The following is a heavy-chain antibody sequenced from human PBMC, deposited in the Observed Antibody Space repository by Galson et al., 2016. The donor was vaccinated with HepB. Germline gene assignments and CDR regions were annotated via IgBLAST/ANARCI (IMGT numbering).Heavy chain of an antibody. CDR3: ASRWYSFDV. CDR1: GLPFSAYW. D-gene: IGHD6-13*01. V-gene: IGHV3-74*01. J-gene: IGHJ3*01. Sequence: SLRLSCAVSGLPFSAYWLHWVRQAPGKGLEWVARISNDGSRAAYADSVKGRFTISRDNSKNTLYLLLNSLRAEDTSLYYCASRWYSFDVWGQGTMVTVSS. CDR2: ISNDGSRA.